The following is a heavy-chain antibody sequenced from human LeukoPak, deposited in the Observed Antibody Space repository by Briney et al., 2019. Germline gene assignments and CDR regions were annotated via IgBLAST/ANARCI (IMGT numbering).Heavy chain of an antibody. CDR3: AGVDLNMVRGVQD. D-gene: IGHD3-10*01. V-gene: IGHV4-31*03. CDR1: GGSINSGGYY. J-gene: IGHJ4*02. CDR2: ISYIGNT. Sequence: SETLSLTCTVSGGSINSGGYYWSWIRQHPGKGLEWIGYISYIGNTYYNPSLKSRLTISVDTSKNQLSLKLSSVTAADTAVYYCAGVDLNMVRGVQDWGQGTLVTVPS.